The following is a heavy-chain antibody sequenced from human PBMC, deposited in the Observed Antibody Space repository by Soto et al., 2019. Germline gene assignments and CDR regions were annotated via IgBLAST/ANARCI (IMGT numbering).Heavy chain of an antibody. CDR2: IWSDGNNR. D-gene: IGHD1-1*01. CDR3: VRGDNWNDEASDY. Sequence: PGGSLSLSCAASGFLFSNHCMHWVRQAPGKGLEWVAVIWSDGNNRYYADSVKGRFTISRDNSKNTLYLQMNGLRAEDTAVYYCVRGDNWNDEASDYWGQGTLVTVSS. J-gene: IGHJ4*02. V-gene: IGHV3-33*01. CDR1: GFLFSNHC.